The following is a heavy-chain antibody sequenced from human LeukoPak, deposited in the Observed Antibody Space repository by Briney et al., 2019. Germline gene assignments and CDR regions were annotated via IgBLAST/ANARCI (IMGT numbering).Heavy chain of an antibody. CDR1: GFTFSSYS. Sequence: GGSLRLSCAASGFTFSSYSMNWVRQAPGKGLEWVSSISSSSSYIYYADSVKGRLTISRDNAKNSLYLQMNSLRAEDTAVYYCAREVNSITMVRGVLNAFDIWGQGTMVTVSS. J-gene: IGHJ3*02. CDR3: AREVNSITMVRGVLNAFDI. V-gene: IGHV3-21*01. D-gene: IGHD3-10*01. CDR2: ISSSSSYI.